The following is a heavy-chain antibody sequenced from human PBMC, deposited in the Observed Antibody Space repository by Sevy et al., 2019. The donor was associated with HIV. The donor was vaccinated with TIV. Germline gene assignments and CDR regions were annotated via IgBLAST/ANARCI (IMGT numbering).Heavy chain of an antibody. CDR3: ASGPRKYDDSSGYYYAPSY. J-gene: IGHJ4*02. D-gene: IGHD3-22*01. CDR1: GYTFTSYG. CDR2: ISAYNGNT. Sequence: ASVKVSCEASGYTFTSYGIIWVRQAPGQGLEWMGWISAYNGNTNYAQRLQGRVTMTTDTSTSTAYMELTSLRSDDTAVYYCASGPRKYDDSSGYYYAPSYWGQGTLVTVSS. V-gene: IGHV1-18*01.